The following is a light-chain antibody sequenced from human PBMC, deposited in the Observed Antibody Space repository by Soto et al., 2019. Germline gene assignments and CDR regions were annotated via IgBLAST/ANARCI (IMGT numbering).Light chain of an antibody. CDR2: DVT. Sequence: QSALTQPASVSGSPGQSITISCTGTSSDVGGYNYVSWYQHHPGKAPKLMIYDVTNRPSGVSNRFSGSKSGNTASLTISGLQDEDEADYYCTSSTTSSPYLVFGGGTKLTVL. V-gene: IGLV2-14*03. CDR3: TSSTTSSPYLV. CDR1: SSDVGGYNY. J-gene: IGLJ3*02.